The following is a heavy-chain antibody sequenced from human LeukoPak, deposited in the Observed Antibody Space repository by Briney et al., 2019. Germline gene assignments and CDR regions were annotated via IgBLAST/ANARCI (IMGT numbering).Heavy chain of an antibody. CDR1: GGTFSSYA. CDR2: INPNSGGT. Sequence: LVQSGAEVKKPGSLVKVSCKASGGTFSSYAISWVRQAPGQGLEWMGWINPNSGGTNYAQKFQGRVTMTRDTSISTAYMELSRLRSDDTAVYYCARYYDSDDYWGQGTLVTVSS. V-gene: IGHV1-2*02. D-gene: IGHD3-22*01. CDR3: ARYYDSDDY. J-gene: IGHJ4*02.